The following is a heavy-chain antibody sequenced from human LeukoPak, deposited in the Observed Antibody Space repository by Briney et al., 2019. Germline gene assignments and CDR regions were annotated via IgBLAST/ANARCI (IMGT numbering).Heavy chain of an antibody. V-gene: IGHV4-4*07. Sequence: ASETLSLTYTVSGDSINSYHWSWIRQPAGKGLEWIGRIHMSGSTNYNPSLRSRVAISMDNSKNQFSLKLKSVTAADTAVYYCARDDSSRDDSGGYHYWGQGTLVTISS. CDR2: IHMSGST. J-gene: IGHJ4*02. D-gene: IGHD3-22*01. CDR3: ARDDSSRDDSGGYHY. CDR1: GDSINSYH.